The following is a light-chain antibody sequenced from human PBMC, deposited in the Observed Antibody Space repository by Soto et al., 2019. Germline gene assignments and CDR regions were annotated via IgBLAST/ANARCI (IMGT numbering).Light chain of an antibody. J-gene: IGKJ4*01. CDR2: GAS. Sequence: EIVMTQTPATLSVSPGERATLCWTASQGIGSTLAWYQQKPGQTPRLLIYGASTRATGVPARFSGSGSGTEFTLTINSLQSEDSAVYYCQRYNNWPLTFGGGTKVDIK. V-gene: IGKV3-15*01. CDR1: QGIGST. CDR3: QRYNNWPLT.